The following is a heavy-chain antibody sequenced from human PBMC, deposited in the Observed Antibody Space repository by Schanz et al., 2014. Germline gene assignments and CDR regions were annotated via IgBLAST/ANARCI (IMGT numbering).Heavy chain of an antibody. Sequence: EVQLLESGGGLVRPGGSLRLSCAASGFTFRSYSMNWVRQAPGKGLEWISYISSTSRATYYADSVKGRFTISRDNAKNSLFLQMNSLRAEDTAVYYCAGGEYQLLYGNWGQGTLVTVSS. J-gene: IGHJ4*02. CDR1: GFTFRSYS. V-gene: IGHV3-48*01. CDR3: AGGEYQLLYGN. D-gene: IGHD2-2*02. CDR2: ISSTSRAT.